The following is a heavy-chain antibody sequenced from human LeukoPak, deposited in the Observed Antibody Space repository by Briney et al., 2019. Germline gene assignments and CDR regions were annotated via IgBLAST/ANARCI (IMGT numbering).Heavy chain of an antibody. J-gene: IGHJ4*02. CDR3: AILHPLDY. Sequence: GRSLRLSCAASGFTFDDYAMHWVRQAPGKGLEWVSGISWNSGSIGYADSVKGRFTISRDNAKNSLSLQMNSLRAEDMALYSCAILHPLDYWGQGTLVPVSS. V-gene: IGHV3-9*03. CDR1: GFTFDDYA. CDR2: ISWNSGSI.